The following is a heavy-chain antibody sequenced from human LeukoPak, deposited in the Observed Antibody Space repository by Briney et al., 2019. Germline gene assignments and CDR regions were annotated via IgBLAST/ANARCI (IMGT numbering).Heavy chain of an antibody. V-gene: IGHV4-34*01. CDR3: ARGLPRYYYGSGNRRGYYFDY. CDR2: INHSGST. Sequence: PSETLSLTCAVYGGSFSSYYWSWIRQAPGKGLEWIGEINHSGSTNYNPSLKSRVTISVDTSKNQFSLKLSSVTAADTAVYYCARGLPRYYYGSGNRRGYYFDYWGQGTLVTVSS. D-gene: IGHD3-10*01. CDR1: GGSFSSYY. J-gene: IGHJ4*02.